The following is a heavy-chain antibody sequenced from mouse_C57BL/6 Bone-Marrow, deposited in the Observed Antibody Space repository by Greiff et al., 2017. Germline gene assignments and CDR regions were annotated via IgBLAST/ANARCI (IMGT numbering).Heavy chain of an antibody. CDR1: GYSITSGYY. CDR3: ARLTGTSRAY. CDR2: ISYDGSN. V-gene: IGHV3-6*01. D-gene: IGHD4-1*01. J-gene: IGHJ3*01. Sequence: VQLQQSGPGLVKPSQSLSLTCSVTGYSITSGYYWNWIRQFPGNKLEWMGYISYDGSNNYNPSLKNRISITRDTSKNQFFLKLNSVTTEDTATYYCARLTGTSRAYWGQGTLVTVSA.